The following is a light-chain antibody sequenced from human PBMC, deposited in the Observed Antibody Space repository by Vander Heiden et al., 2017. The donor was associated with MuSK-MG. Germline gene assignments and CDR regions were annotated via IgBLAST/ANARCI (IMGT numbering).Light chain of an antibody. CDR1: SLRSYY. CDR3: SSRDSSAV. CDR2: EKE. J-gene: IGLJ3*02. V-gene: IGLV3-19*01. Sequence: SSGLTQDRAGSVALGQTVTITCQGDSLRSYYASWYQRKPGRAPVLVIYEKENRPSGIPDRFSGSSSGNTASLTITGAQAEDEADYYCSSRDSSAVFGGGTKLTVL.